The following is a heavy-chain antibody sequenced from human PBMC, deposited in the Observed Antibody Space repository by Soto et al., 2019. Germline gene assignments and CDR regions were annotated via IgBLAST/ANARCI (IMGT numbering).Heavy chain of an antibody. Sequence: EVQLVESGGGLVQPGGSLRLSCAASGFTVSSNYMSWVRQAPGKGLEWVSVIYSGGSTYYADSVKGRFTISRDNSKNTLYLQMNSLRAEDTAVYYCARDKDEVYGDRGWFDPWGQGTLVPVSS. D-gene: IGHD4-17*01. J-gene: IGHJ5*02. CDR1: GFTVSSNY. V-gene: IGHV3-66*01. CDR2: IYSGGST. CDR3: ARDKDEVYGDRGWFDP.